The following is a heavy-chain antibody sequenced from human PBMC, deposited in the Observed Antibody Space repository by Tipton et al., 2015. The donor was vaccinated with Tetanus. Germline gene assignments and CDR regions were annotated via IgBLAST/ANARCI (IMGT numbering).Heavy chain of an antibody. CDR1: GASIGSISYY. D-gene: IGHD4-17*01. CDR3: ARDERYGDYAY. CDR2: TYYSGST. V-gene: IGHV4-61*01. Sequence: LRLSCTVSGASIGSISYYWSWIRQPPGKGLEWIGYTYYSGSTGYNPSLKSRVTISIDSSKNQFSLKLTSVTAADTAVYYCARDERYGDYAYWGQGTLITVSS. J-gene: IGHJ4*02.